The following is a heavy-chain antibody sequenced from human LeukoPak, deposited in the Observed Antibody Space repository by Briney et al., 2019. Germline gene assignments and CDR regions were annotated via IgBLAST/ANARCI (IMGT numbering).Heavy chain of an antibody. CDR2: IIPIFGTA. J-gene: IGHJ6*03. D-gene: IGHD6-13*01. Sequence: GASVKVSCKASGGTFSSYAISWVRQAPGQGLEWMGGIIPIFGTANYAQKFQGRVTITTDESTSTAYMELSSLRSEDTAVYYCARGDIAAPSMDVWXKGTTVTVSS. V-gene: IGHV1-69*05. CDR1: GGTFSSYA. CDR3: ARGDIAAPSMDV.